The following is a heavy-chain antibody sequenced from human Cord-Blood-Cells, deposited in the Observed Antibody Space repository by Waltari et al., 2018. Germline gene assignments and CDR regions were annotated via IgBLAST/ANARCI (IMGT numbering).Heavy chain of an antibody. J-gene: IGHJ4*02. CDR3: ARSLYYDFWSGYYYFDY. CDR2: IIPILGIA. V-gene: IGHV1-69*09. Sequence: QVQLVQSGAEVKKPGSSVKVSCKASGGTFSSSATSWGRQGPGQGREWMGRIIPILGIANYAQKFQGRVTITADKSTSTAYMELSSLRSEDTAVYYCARSLYYDFWSGYYYFDYWGQGTLVTVSS. CDR1: GGTFSSSA. D-gene: IGHD3-3*01.